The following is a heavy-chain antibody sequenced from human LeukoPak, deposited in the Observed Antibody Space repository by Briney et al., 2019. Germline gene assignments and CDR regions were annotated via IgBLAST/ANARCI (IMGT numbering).Heavy chain of an antibody. Sequence: GGSLRLSCAASGFAFSSYGMHWIRQAPGKGLEWVALIRYDGSNKYYADSVKGRFTISRDNSKNTLYLQMNSLRAEDTAVYYCAGDKTTSGYYEFDYWGQGTLVTVSS. D-gene: IGHD3-22*01. J-gene: IGHJ4*02. CDR2: IRYDGSNK. CDR1: GFAFSSYG. CDR3: AGDKTTSGYYEFDY. V-gene: IGHV3-30*02.